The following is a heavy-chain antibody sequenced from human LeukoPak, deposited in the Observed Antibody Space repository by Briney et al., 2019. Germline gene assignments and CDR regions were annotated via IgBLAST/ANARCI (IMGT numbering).Heavy chain of an antibody. CDR2: IYHTGST. CDR3: ARGSAAYDSSGSNFDY. J-gene: IGHJ4*02. Sequence: PSETLSLTCTVSDGSVSSSNWWSWVRQPPGKGLEWIGEIYHTGSTNYNPSLKSRVTISVDTSKNQFSLKLSSVTAADTAVYYCARGSAAYDSSGSNFDYWGQGTLVTVSS. V-gene: IGHV4-4*02. CDR1: DGSVSSSNW. D-gene: IGHD3-22*01.